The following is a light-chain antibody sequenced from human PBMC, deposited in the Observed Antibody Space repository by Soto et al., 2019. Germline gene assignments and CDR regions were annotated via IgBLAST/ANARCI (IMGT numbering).Light chain of an antibody. Sequence: QSVLTQPASVSGAPGQSIAISCTGTSSDVGGYNYVSWYQHHPGKAPKLMVYDVSNRPSGVSNRFSGSKSGNTASLTISGLQAEDEADYYCSSNTSSTTYVFGTGTQATVL. CDR3: SSNTSSTTYV. J-gene: IGLJ1*01. CDR2: DVS. V-gene: IGLV2-14*03. CDR1: SSDVGGYNY.